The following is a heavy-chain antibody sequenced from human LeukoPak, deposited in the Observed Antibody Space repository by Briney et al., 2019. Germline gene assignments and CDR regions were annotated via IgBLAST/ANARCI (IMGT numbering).Heavy chain of an antibody. CDR3: AREASSGYYPYYYYGMDV. V-gene: IGHV1-69*04. CDR2: IIPIFGIA. D-gene: IGHD3-22*01. J-gene: IGHJ6*02. CDR1: GGTFSSYA. Sequence: SVKVSCKASGGTFSSYAISWVRQAPGQGLEWMGRIIPIFGIANYAQKFQGRVTITADKSTSTAYMELSSLRSEDTAVYYCAREASSGYYPYYYYGMDVWGQGTTVTVSS.